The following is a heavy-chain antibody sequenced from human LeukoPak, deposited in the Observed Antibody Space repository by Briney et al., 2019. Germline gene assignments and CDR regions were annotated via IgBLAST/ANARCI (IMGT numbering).Heavy chain of an antibody. Sequence: MPSETLSLTCAVYGGSFSGYYWSWIRQPPRKGLECIGEINHSGSTNYNPSLKSRVTISVDTSKNQFSLKLSSVTAADTAVYYCARGIRSYYDSSGIYYFDYWGQRTLVTVSS. V-gene: IGHV4-34*01. J-gene: IGHJ4*02. D-gene: IGHD3-22*01. CDR1: GGSFSGYY. CDR2: INHSGST. CDR3: ARGIRSYYDSSGIYYFDY.